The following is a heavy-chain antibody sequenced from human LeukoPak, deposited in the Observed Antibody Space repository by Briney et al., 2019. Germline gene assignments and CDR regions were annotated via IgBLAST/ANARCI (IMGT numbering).Heavy chain of an antibody. CDR1: GCSISSYY. D-gene: IGHD6-19*01. Sequence: SETLPLTCTVSGCSISSYYWSWIRQPTGKELEWIGRIYTSGSTNYNPSLKSRVTMSVDTSKNQFSLKLSSVTAADTAVYYCARVRPTSSGWYYFDYWGQGTLVTVSS. J-gene: IGHJ4*02. CDR3: ARVRPTSSGWYYFDY. V-gene: IGHV4-4*07. CDR2: IYTSGST.